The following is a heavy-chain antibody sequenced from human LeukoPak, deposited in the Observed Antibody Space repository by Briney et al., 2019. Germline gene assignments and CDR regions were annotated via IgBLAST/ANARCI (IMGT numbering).Heavy chain of an antibody. CDR2: TSGSGTTT. V-gene: IGHV3-23*01. Sequence: PGGSLRLSCAASGFTFSSYAMSWVRQAPGKGLEWVSLTSGSGTTTYYADSVKGRFTISRDNSKNTLHLQMNSLRAEDTAVYYCARDGNYYGSGSFDFDYWGQGALVTVSS. D-gene: IGHD3-10*01. J-gene: IGHJ4*02. CDR1: GFTFSSYA. CDR3: ARDGNYYGSGSFDFDY.